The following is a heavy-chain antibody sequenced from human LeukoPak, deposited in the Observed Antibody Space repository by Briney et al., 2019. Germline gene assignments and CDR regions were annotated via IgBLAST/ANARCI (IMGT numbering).Heavy chain of an antibody. Sequence: GGSLRLSCVVSGFTFSTYWRSWVRQAPGKGLEWVANIKQDGSEMYYVDSVKGRFTISRDNAKNSLYLQMNSLRGEDTAVYYCASCRGLVSFDYWGQGTQVTVSS. CDR2: IKQDGSEM. V-gene: IGHV3-7*01. J-gene: IGHJ4*02. D-gene: IGHD6-6*01. CDR3: ASCRGLVSFDY. CDR1: GFTFSTYW.